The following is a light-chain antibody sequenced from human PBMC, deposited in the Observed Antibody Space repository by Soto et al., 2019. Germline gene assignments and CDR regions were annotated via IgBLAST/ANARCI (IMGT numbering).Light chain of an antibody. J-gene: IGLJ3*02. CDR1: SSDVGSYTL. CDR3: CSYAGSFTWV. CDR2: EGS. V-gene: IGLV2-23*01. Sequence: QSVLTQPASVSGSPRQSITISCTGTSSDVGSYTLVSWYQQHPGKAPKLMIYEGSKRPSGVSNRFSGSKSGNTASLTISGLQAEDEADYYCCSYAGSFTWVFGGGTKVTVL.